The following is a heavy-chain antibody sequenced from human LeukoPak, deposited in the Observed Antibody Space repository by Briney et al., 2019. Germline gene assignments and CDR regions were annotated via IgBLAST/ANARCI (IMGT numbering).Heavy chain of an antibody. CDR3: ARDRGSSVNY. Sequence: PSQTLSLTCTVSGGSISSGGYYWSWIRQPPGKGLEWIGYIYHSGSTYYNPSLKSRVTISVDRSKNQFSLKLSSVTAADTAVYYCARDRGSSVNYWGQGTLVTVSS. CDR2: IYHSGST. CDR1: GGSISSGGYY. J-gene: IGHJ4*02. D-gene: IGHD3-10*01. V-gene: IGHV4-30-2*01.